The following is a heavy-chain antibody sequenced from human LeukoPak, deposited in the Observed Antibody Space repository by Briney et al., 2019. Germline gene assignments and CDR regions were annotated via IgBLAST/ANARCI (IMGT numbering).Heavy chain of an antibody. CDR1: GYTFTSYG. CDR3: ARDLGRWYGDRPFDY. V-gene: IGHV1-18*01. J-gene: IGHJ4*02. CDR2: ISAYNGNT. Sequence: ASVKVSCKASGYTFTSYGISWVRQAPGHGLEWMGWISAYNGNTNYAQKLQGRVTMTTDTSTSTAYMELRSLRSDDTAVYYCARDLGRWYGDRPFDYWGQGTLVTVSS. D-gene: IGHD4-17*01.